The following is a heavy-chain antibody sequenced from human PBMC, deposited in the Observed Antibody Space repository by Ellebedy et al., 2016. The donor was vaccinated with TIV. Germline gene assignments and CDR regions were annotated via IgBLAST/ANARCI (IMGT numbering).Heavy chain of an antibody. CDR3: ARVSVAAAVNYYYYGMDV. D-gene: IGHD6-13*01. CDR1: GGSISSSNW. J-gene: IGHJ6*02. V-gene: IGHV4-4*02. CDR2: IYHSGST. Sequence: GSLRLSXAVSGGSISSSNWWSWVRQPPGKGLEWIGEIYHSGSTNYNPSLKSRVTISVDKSKNQFSLKLSSVTAADTAVYYCARVSVAAAVNYYYYGMDVWGQGTTVTVSS.